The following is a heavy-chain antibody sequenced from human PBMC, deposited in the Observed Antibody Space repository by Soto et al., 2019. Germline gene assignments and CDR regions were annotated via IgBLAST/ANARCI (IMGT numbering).Heavy chain of an antibody. CDR1: GFTFSSYS. V-gene: IGHV3-21*01. CDR2: ISSSSSYI. D-gene: IGHD6-6*01. Sequence: GGSLRLSCTASGFTFSSYSMNWVRQAPGKGLEWVSSISSSSSYIYYADSVKGRFTISRDNAKNSLYLQMNSLRAEDTAVYYCARDAYSSSSGGSSYYYGVDVWGQGTTVTVSS. J-gene: IGHJ6*02. CDR3: ARDAYSSSSGGSSYYYGVDV.